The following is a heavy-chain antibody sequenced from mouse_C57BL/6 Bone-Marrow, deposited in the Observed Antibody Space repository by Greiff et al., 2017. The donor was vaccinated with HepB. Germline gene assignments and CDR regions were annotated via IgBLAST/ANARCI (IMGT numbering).Heavy chain of an antibody. CDR1: GFNIKDYY. CDR2: IDPEDGDT. D-gene: IGHD1-1*01. CDR3: TPGAYYYGSSYVDYFDY. Sequence: VQLQQSGAELVRPGASVKLSCTASGFNIKDYYMHWVKQRPEQGLEWIGRIDPEDGDTEYASKFQGKATMTADTSSNTAYLQLSSLTSEDTAVYYCTPGAYYYGSSYVDYFDYWGQGTTRTVSS. V-gene: IGHV14-1*01. J-gene: IGHJ2*01.